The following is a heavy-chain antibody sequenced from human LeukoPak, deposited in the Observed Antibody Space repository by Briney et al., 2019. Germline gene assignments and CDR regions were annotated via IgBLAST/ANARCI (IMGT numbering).Heavy chain of an antibody. Sequence: GASVKVSCKASGYTFTGYYMHWVRQAPGQGLEWMGWINPNSGGTNYAQKFQGRVTMTRDTSISTAYIELSRLRSDDTAVYYCARGPGTIRYFNWFDPWGQGTLVTVSS. CDR1: GYTFTGYY. V-gene: IGHV1-2*02. CDR3: ARGPGTIRYFNWFDP. D-gene: IGHD3-9*01. CDR2: INPNSGGT. J-gene: IGHJ5*02.